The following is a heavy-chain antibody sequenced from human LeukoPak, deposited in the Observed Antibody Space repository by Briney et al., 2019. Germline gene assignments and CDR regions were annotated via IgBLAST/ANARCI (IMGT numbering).Heavy chain of an antibody. V-gene: IGHV3-15*05. J-gene: IGHJ5*02. Sequence: PGGSLRLSCAASGFTFSNAWMSWVRQAPGKGLEWVGRIKSKTDGGTTDYAAPVKGRFTISRDDSKNTLYLQMNSLKTEDTAVYYCTTATLDMVRGVRARHFDPWGQGTLVTVSS. CDR3: TTATLDMVRGVRARHFDP. D-gene: IGHD3-10*01. CDR2: IKSKTDGGTT. CDR1: GFTFSNAW.